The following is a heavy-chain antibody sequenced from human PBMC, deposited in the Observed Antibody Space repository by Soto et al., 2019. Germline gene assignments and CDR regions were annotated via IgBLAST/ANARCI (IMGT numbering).Heavy chain of an antibody. CDR3: AREGSGYNL. V-gene: IGHV1-69*01. CDR2: IVPFFGRP. CDR1: GGCFINFG. D-gene: IGHD5-12*01. Sequence: GXSVKLSCTAAGGCFINFGSIWVRQAPGQGPEWMGGIVPFFGRPNYAQRFRGRLTITADESTSTGYMELISLRSDDTAVYYCAREGSGYNLWAQGTQVTVSS. J-gene: IGHJ4*02.